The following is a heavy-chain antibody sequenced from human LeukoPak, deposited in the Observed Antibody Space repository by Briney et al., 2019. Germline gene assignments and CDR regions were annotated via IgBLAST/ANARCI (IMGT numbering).Heavy chain of an antibody. CDR2: VNPDNGVT. CDR3: ARGLQENLAWLKAFSAFDI. Sequence: ASVKVSCKTSGYTFTGYYVNWVRQAPGQGLEWMGWVNPDNGVTHFSQKFQGRVTMTRDMSTSTVYMELRSLRSDDTAVYYCARGLQENLAWLKAFSAFDIWGQGTMVTVSS. CDR1: GYTFTGYY. V-gene: IGHV1-2*02. J-gene: IGHJ3*02. D-gene: IGHD5-24*01.